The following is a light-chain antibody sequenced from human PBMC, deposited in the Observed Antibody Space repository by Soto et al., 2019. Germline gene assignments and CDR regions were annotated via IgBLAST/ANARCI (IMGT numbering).Light chain of an antibody. CDR3: QQYSNWPLT. CDR1: QSVRND. V-gene: IGKV3-15*01. J-gene: IGKJ4*01. Sequence: EILMTQSPATLSVSPGERATLSCRASQSVRNDYLAWYRQKAGQAPRLLIYGISTRAAGVPARFSGSGSGTEFTLTISSLQSEDSAVYYCQQYSNWPLTFGGGTKVEIK. CDR2: GIS.